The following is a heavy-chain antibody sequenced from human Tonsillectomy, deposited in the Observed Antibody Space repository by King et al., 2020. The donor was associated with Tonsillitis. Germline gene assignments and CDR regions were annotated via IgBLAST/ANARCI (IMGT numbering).Heavy chain of an antibody. Sequence: VQLVESGGGLVQPGRSLRLSCTASGFTFGDYAMSWVRQAPGEGMEWVGFIRSKAYGGTTEYAASVKGRFTISRDEYKSIAYLQMNSLKTEDTSVYYCPLSPAGGDYYYYYGMDVWGQGPTVTVSS. CDR1: GFTFGDYA. D-gene: IGHD6-13*01. J-gene: IGHJ6*02. CDR3: PLSPAGGDYYYYYGMDV. CDR2: IRSKAYGGTT. V-gene: IGHV3-49*04.